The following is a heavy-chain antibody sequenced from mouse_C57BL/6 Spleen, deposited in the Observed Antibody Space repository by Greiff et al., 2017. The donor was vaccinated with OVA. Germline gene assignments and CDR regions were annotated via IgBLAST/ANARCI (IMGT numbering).Heavy chain of an antibody. D-gene: IGHD2-5*01. CDR2: ISSSGST. Sequence: VQLKESGPGLAKPSPTLSLTCSVTGYSITSDYWNWIRKFPGNKLEYMGYISSSGSTSYNPSLNSRISITRDTSKNQYYLLLNSVTTEDTATYYCARDRNYVFDYWGQGTTLTVSS. CDR3: ARDRNYVFDY. J-gene: IGHJ2*01. V-gene: IGHV3-8*01. CDR1: GYSITSDY.